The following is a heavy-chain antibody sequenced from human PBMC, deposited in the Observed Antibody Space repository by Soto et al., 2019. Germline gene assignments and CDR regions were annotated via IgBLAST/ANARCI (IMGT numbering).Heavy chain of an antibody. CDR3: ARDLGTEYSDP. CDR1: GYTFTDYV. J-gene: IGHJ5*02. CDR2: ISPYSADT. Sequence: ASVKVSCKASGYTFTDYVMTWVRQAPGRGLEWMGWISPYSADTNYAQKFQGRLTITADTSTGKAYMELTTLTPDDTAVYFCARDLGTEYSDPWGQGTLVTV. D-gene: IGHD5-12*01. V-gene: IGHV1-18*01.